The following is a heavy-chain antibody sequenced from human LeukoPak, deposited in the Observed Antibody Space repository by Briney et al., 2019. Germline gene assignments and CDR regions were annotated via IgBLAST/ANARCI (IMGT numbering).Heavy chain of an antibody. V-gene: IGHV3-23*01. CDR2: ISGSGGST. J-gene: IGHJ4*02. D-gene: IGHD3-3*01. CDR3: AKRAAYYDFWSSYSALDY. CDR1: GFTFSSYA. Sequence: PGGSLRLSCAASGFTFSSYAMSWVRQAPGKGLEWVSAISGSGGSTYYADFVKGRFTISRDNSENTLYLQMNSLRAEDTAVYYCAKRAAYYDFWSSYSALDYWGQGTLVTVSS.